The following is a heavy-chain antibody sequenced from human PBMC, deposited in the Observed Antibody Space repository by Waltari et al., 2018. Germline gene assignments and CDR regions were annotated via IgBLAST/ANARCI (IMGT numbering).Heavy chain of an antibody. Sequence: QVQLQQWGAGLLKPSETMSLTCAVYGGSFSGYYWSWIRQPPGKGLDRIGEINHSVSTNDNPSLKSRVTISVDTSKNQFSLKRSSVTAADTAVYYCARALRRIAARPFDYWGQGTLVTASS. D-gene: IGHD6-6*01. CDR3: ARALRRIAARPFDY. CDR2: INHSVST. J-gene: IGHJ4*02. CDR1: GGSFSGYY. V-gene: IGHV4-34*01.